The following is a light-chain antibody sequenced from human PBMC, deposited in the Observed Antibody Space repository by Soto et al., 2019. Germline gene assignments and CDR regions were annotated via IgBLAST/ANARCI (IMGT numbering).Light chain of an antibody. CDR2: DAS. Sequence: EIVLTQSPATLSLSPGERATLSCRASQTVGTFLAWYQQKPSQAPRLVIYDASKRATGIPARFSGTGSGTEFALTISSIEPEDFAVYYCQHRTNRPRTFGQGTKLDIQ. V-gene: IGKV3-11*01. J-gene: IGKJ2*01. CDR1: QTVGTF. CDR3: QHRTNRPRT.